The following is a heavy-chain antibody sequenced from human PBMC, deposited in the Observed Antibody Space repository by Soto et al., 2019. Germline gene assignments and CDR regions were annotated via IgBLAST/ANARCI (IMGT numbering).Heavy chain of an antibody. V-gene: IGHV4-59*01. CDR1: GRSMSSNY. D-gene: IGHD3-16*01. CDR3: ASYRGALYFES. J-gene: IGHJ4*02. CDR2: VFYGGT. Sequence: PSETLSLTCSVSGRSMSSNYLSWIRQSPDKGLEWIGYVFYGGTDYNPSLGGRVSMSVETSKSQFSLKLTSVTVADTAVYYCASYRGALYFESWGPGILVTVSS.